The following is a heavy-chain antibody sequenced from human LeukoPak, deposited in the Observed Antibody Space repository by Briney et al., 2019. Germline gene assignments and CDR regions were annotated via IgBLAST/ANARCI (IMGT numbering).Heavy chain of an antibody. CDR3: ARHPPETTFYYYYYMDV. CDR2: IYYSGST. D-gene: IGHD2/OR15-2a*01. CDR1: GGSISSYY. J-gene: IGHJ6*03. Sequence: SETLSLTCTVSGGSISSYYWSWIRQPPGKGLEWIGYIYYSGSTNYNPSLKSRVTISVDTSKNQFSLKLSSVTAADTAVYYCARHPPETTFYYYYYMDVWGKGTTVTVSS. V-gene: IGHV4-59*08.